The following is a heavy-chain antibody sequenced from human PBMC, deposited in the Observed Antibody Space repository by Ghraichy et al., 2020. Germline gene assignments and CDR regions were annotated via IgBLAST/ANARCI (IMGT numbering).Heavy chain of an antibody. Sequence: GGSLRLSCAASGFTFSNYAMSWVRQTPGRGLEWVSSISGSGDNTYYVDSVKGRFTISRDNSKITLYLQMNSLRTEDTAVYYCAKVRDLAVAGTVYSFDYWGQGTLVTVSS. CDR3: AKVRDLAVAGTVYSFDY. V-gene: IGHV3-23*01. CDR1: GFTFSNYA. D-gene: IGHD6-19*01. CDR2: ISGSGDNT. J-gene: IGHJ4*02.